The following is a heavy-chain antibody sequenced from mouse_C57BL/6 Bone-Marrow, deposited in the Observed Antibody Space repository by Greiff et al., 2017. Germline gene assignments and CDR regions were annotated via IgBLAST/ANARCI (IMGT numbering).Heavy chain of an antibody. CDR3: AYSSGYPYYFDY. V-gene: IGHV3-1*01. CDR1: GYSITSGYD. J-gene: IGHJ2*01. Sequence: EVQLQESGPGMVKPSQSLSLTCTVTGYSITSGYDWHWIRHFPGNKLEWMGYISYSGSTNYNPSLKSRISITHDTSKNHFFLKLNSVTTEDTATYYCAYSSGYPYYFDYWGQGTTLTVSS. D-gene: IGHD3-2*02. CDR2: ISYSGST.